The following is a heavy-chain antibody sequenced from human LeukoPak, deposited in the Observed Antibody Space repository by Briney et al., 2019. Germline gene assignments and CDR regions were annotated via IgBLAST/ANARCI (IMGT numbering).Heavy chain of an antibody. J-gene: IGHJ4*02. CDR1: GFDFNYYD. V-gene: IGHV3-23*01. Sequence: PGGSLRLSCVGSGFDFNYYDINWVRQAPGKGLEWVSAISGSGGSTYYADSVKGRFTISRDNSKNTLYLQMNSLRAEDTAVYYCAKDRIAARPLAYWGQGTLVTVSS. CDR2: ISGSGGST. CDR3: AKDRIAARPLAY. D-gene: IGHD6-6*01.